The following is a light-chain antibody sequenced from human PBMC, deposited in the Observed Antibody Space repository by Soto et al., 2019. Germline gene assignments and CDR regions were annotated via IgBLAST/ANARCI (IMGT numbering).Light chain of an antibody. Sequence: QSALTQPASVSGSPGQSVTISCTGPRSDIGDSNFISWYQHPPGKAPRLLIYEVNNRPSGVSKRFSGSKAGNTASLTISGLLDDDEADYFCASFRSGTILVFGSGTKVTVL. V-gene: IGLV2-14*01. J-gene: IGLJ1*01. CDR2: EVN. CDR3: ASFRSGTILV. CDR1: RSDIGDSNF.